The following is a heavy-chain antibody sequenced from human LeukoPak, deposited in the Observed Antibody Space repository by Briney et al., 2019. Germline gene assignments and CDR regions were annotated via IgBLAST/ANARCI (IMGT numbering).Heavy chain of an antibody. V-gene: IGHV3-13*01. D-gene: IGHD3-22*01. CDR3: ARADSSGSPPVGYYYYGMDV. J-gene: IGHJ6*02. CDR2: IGTAGDT. Sequence: GGSLRLSCAASGFTFSSYDMHWVRQATGKGLEGVSAIGTAGDTYYSGSVKGRLTISRENAKNYLYLQMNSLRAGDTAVYYCARADSSGSPPVGYYYYGMDVWGQGTTVTVSS. CDR1: GFTFSSYD.